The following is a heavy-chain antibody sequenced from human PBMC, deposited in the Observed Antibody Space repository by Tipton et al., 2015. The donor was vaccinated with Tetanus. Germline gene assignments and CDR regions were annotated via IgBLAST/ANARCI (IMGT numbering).Heavy chain of an antibody. CDR3: ARHGDNAYFDY. CDR2: IYSMGST. J-gene: IGHJ4*02. D-gene: IGHD4-17*01. Sequence: TLSLTCTVSGGSISNYYWSWIRQPAGKGLEWIGRIYSMGSTKYNPSLKSRLTMSVDTSKNQFSLKLNSMAAADTAVYYCARHGDNAYFDYWGQGTLVTVSP. CDR1: GGSISNYY. V-gene: IGHV4-4*07.